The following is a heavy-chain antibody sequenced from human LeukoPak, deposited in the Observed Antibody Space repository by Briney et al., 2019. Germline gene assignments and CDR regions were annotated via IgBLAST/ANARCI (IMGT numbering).Heavy chain of an antibody. CDR1: GGSISSSSYY. J-gene: IGHJ4*02. V-gene: IGHV4-39*07. CDR3: ASTSPKYYYDSSGYSSLFDN. D-gene: IGHD3-22*01. Sequence: EPSETLSLTCTVSGGSISSSSYYWGWIRQPPGKGLEWIGSIYYSGNTYYNPSLKSRLTISVDTSKNQFSLKLRSVTAADTALYYCASTSPKYYYDSSGYSSLFDNWGQGTLVTVSS. CDR2: IYYSGNT.